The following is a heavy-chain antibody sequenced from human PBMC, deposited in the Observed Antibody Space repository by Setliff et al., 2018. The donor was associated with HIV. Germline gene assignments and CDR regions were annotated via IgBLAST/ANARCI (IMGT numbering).Heavy chain of an antibody. CDR3: ARGGVLRYFDWAY. Sequence: SETLSLTCTVSGGSISNYYWSWIRQPPGKGLEWIGYIYTSGSTDYNPSLKSRVAISVDTSKNQFSLKLSSVTAADTAVYYCARGGVLRYFDWAYWGQGTLVTVSS. J-gene: IGHJ4*02. V-gene: IGHV4-4*08. CDR1: GGSISNYY. CDR2: IYTSGST. D-gene: IGHD3-9*01.